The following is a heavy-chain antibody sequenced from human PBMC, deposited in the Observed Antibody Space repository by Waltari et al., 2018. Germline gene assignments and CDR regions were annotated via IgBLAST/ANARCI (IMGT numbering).Heavy chain of an antibody. J-gene: IGHJ4*02. D-gene: IGHD1-1*01. CDR3: ARSGEMKGTVDY. Sequence: VQLVQSGAEVKKPGATVKISCKASGYTFTDYYMHWVQQAPGQGLEWMGSIIPFLGISKYAQSLQARLTITVDQSTNTGYMELKSLRPEDTGVYYCARSGEMKGTVDYWGQGTLVTVSS. V-gene: IGHV1-69*04. CDR2: IIPFLGIS. CDR1: GYTFTDYY.